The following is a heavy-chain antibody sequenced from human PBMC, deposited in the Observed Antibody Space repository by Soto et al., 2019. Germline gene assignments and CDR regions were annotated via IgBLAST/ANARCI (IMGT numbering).Heavy chain of an antibody. CDR2: INAGNGNT. D-gene: IGHD3-10*01. J-gene: IGHJ5*02. Sequence: ASVKVSCKASGYTFTSYAMHWVCQAPGQRLEWMGWINAGNGNTKYSQKFQGRVTITRDTSASTAYMELSSLRSEDTAVYYCARSPAPMVVRQSDSLNWFDPWGQGTLVTVSS. CDR3: ARSPAPMVVRQSDSLNWFDP. CDR1: GYTFTSYA. V-gene: IGHV1-3*01.